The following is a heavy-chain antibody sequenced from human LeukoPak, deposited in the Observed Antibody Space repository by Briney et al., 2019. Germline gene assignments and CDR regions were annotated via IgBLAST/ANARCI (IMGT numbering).Heavy chain of an antibody. CDR2: IYYSGST. J-gene: IGHJ6*03. Sequence: PSETLSLTCAVYGGSFSGYYWSWIRQPPGKGLEWIGYIYYSGSTNYNPSLKSRVTISVDTSKNQFSLKLSSVTAADTAVYYCAGSGYSYGRIYYYYYMDVWGKGTTVTVSS. CDR1: GGSFSGYY. CDR3: AGSGYSYGRIYYYYYMDV. D-gene: IGHD5-18*01. V-gene: IGHV4-59*01.